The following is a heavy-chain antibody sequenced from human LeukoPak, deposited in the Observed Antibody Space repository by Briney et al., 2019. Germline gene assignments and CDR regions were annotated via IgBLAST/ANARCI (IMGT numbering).Heavy chain of an antibody. J-gene: IGHJ4*02. CDR3: AKNKRDFGDYWYYFDS. CDR2: IGGSRGSP. Sequence: GGSLRLSCAASGFTFSSYAMTWVRQAPGKGLEWVSTIGGSRGSPYFADSVKSRFSISRDNSKNTLYLQMDSLRAEDTALYYCAKNKRDFGDYWYYFDSWGQGTLVTVSS. V-gene: IGHV3-23*01. D-gene: IGHD4-17*01. CDR1: GFTFSSYA.